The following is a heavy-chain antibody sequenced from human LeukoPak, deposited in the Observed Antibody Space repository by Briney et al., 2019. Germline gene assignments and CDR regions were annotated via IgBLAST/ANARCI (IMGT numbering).Heavy chain of an antibody. CDR1: GDSVSSNSAA. D-gene: IGHD1-26*01. CDR3: ARGVDLVGATSFDY. CDR2: TYYRSKWYN. V-gene: IGHV6-1*01. J-gene: IGHJ4*02. Sequence: SQTLSLTCAISGDSVSSNSAAWNWIRQSPSRGLEWLGRTYYRSKWYNDYAVSAKSRITINPDTSKNQFSLQLNSVTPEDTAVYYCARGVDLVGATSFDYWGQGTLVTVSS.